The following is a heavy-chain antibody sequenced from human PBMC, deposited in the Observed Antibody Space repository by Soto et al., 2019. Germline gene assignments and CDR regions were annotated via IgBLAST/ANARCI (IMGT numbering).Heavy chain of an antibody. CDR1: GGSFSGYY. Sequence: SETLSLTCAVYGGSFSGYYWTWIRQPPGTGLEWMGEINHSGSTNYNPSLKSRVTISVDTSKNQFSLKLTSVTAADTVVYYCAREKITGLFDYWGHGTLVTVSS. D-gene: IGHD2-8*02. V-gene: IGHV4-34*01. CDR3: AREKITGLFDY. J-gene: IGHJ4*01. CDR2: INHSGST.